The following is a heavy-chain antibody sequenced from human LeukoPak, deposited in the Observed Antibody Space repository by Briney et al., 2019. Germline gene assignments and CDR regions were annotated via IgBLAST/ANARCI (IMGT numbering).Heavy chain of an antibody. D-gene: IGHD6-13*01. CDR2: IYPGDSDT. J-gene: IGHJ4*02. CDR3: AIFALGYSSSLSY. Sequence: GESLKISCKGSRYSFTSHWIGWVRQMPGKGLEWMGIIYPGDSDTRYSPSFQGQVTISADKSISTAYLQWSSLKASDTAMYYCAIFALGYSSSLSYWGQGTLVTVSS. V-gene: IGHV5-51*01. CDR1: RYSFTSHW.